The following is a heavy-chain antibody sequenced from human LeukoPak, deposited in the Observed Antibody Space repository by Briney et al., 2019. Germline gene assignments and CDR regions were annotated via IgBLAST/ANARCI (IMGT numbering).Heavy chain of an antibody. Sequence: PSETLSLTCTVSGGSISSSSYYWGWIRQPPGKGLEWIGSIYYSGSTYYNPSLKSRVTISVDTSKNQFSLKLSSVTAADTAVYYCARHAPRRYFDYWGQGTLVTVSS. CDR1: GGSISSSSYY. J-gene: IGHJ4*02. CDR3: ARHAPRRYFDY. V-gene: IGHV4-39*01. CDR2: IYYSGST.